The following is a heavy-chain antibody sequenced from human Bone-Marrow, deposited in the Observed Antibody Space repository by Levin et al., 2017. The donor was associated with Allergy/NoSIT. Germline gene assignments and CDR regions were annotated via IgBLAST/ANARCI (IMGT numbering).Heavy chain of an antibody. CDR3: AREKDGTETYFFDS. V-gene: IGHV4-59*01. CDR2: ISKSGST. Sequence: PGGSLRLSCTVSGDSITNYQWNWIRLPPGVALEYIGYISKSGSTNYNPSLESRVTISVDRSKNQFSLKLRSVTAADTAVYYCAREKDGTETYFFDSWGQGTLVTVSS. J-gene: IGHJ4*02. CDR1: GDSITNYQ.